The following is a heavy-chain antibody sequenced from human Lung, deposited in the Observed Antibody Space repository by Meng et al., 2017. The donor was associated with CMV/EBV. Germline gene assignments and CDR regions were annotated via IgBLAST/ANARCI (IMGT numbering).Heavy chain of an antibody. D-gene: IGHD3-16*01. V-gene: IGHV3-30*02. J-gene: IGHJ4*02. Sequence: SCAASGFTFDTYGMHWVRQAPGKGLEWLAFIRHDGSNKFYGDSVKGRFTVSRDNSKNTLYLQMNSLGDEETAIYYCAKDQLLFGGPNAYFDDWGQGXLVTVSS. CDR3: AKDQLLFGGPNAYFDD. CDR1: GFTFDTYG. CDR2: IRHDGSNK.